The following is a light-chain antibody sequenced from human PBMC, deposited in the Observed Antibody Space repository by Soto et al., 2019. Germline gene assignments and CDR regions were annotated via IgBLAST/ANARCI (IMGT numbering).Light chain of an antibody. V-gene: IGKV3-20*01. J-gene: IGKJ1*01. CDR2: GAS. Sequence: ESVLTQSPGTLSLSPGERATLSCRASQSVSSSFLAWYQLKPGQAPRLLIYGASSRATGIPDRFSGSGSGTDSTLTISRPEPEDFEVYYCQQYDSSPWTFGQGTKVEIK. CDR1: QSVSSSF. CDR3: QQYDSSPWT.